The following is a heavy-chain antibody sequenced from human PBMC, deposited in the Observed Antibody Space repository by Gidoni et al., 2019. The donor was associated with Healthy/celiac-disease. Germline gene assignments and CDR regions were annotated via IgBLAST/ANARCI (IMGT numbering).Heavy chain of an antibody. J-gene: IGHJ4*02. Sequence: EVQLVESGGVVVQPGGSLRLSCAASGFTFDDYAMHWVRQAQGKGLEWVSLISWDGGSTYYADSVKGRFTISRDNSKNSLYLQMNSLRAEDTALYYCAKDRGYSGYDYFDYWGQGTLVTVSS. CDR1: GFTFDDYA. CDR2: ISWDGGST. CDR3: AKDRGYSGYDYFDY. D-gene: IGHD5-12*01. V-gene: IGHV3-43D*03.